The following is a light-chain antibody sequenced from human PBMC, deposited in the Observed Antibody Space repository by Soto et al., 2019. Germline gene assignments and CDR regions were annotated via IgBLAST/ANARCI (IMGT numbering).Light chain of an antibody. CDR1: TSSIGTNY. CDR2: DND. CDR3: GTWDDSLSAVV. J-gene: IGLJ2*01. V-gene: IGLV1-51*01. Sequence: QAVLTQPPSVSAAPGQKVTISCSGSTSSIGTNYVSWYQQLPGKAPKLLIYDNDERPSGIPDRFSGSKSGTSATLGITGLQTGDEADYYCGTWDDSLSAVVFGRGTKLTVL.